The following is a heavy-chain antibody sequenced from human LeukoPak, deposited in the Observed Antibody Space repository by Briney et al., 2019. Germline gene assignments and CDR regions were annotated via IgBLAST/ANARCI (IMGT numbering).Heavy chain of an antibody. D-gene: IGHD1/OR15-1a*01. V-gene: IGHV5-51*01. CDR2: IYPGDSDS. J-gene: IGHJ4*02. Sequence: GESLKISCKGFGYSFTSYWIGWVRQMPGKGLEWMGIIYPGDSDSRYRPSYQGQVTISADKSISTAYLQWSSLKASDTAMYYCARHGMVGTTKALSNPDYWGQGTLVTVSS. CDR1: GYSFTSYW. CDR3: ARHGMVGTTKALSNPDY.